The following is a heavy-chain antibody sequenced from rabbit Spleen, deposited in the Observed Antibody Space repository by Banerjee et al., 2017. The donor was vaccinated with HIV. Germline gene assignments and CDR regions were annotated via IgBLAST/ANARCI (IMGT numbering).Heavy chain of an antibody. V-gene: IGHV1S40*01. CDR1: GFSLNYKYV. CDR2: INTKSGEN. Sequence: QSLEESGGDPVKPGASLTLTCTASGFSLNYKYVMCWVRQAPGKGLEWIACINTKSGENVYATWSKGRFTISKTSSTTVTLQMTSLTAADTATYFCAKDLTDVIGWNFGLWGQGTLVTVS. D-gene: IGHD1-1*01. CDR3: AKDLTDVIGWNFGL. J-gene: IGHJ4*01.